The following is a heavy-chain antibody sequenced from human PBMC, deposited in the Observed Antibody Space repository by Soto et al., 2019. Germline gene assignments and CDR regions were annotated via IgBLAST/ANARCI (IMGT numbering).Heavy chain of an antibody. CDR2: INPNSGDT. V-gene: IGHV1-2*02. D-gene: IGHD1-20*01. CDR1: GYTFTGYY. CDR3: ARESITGRHEDFDI. J-gene: IGHJ3*02. Sequence: ASVKVSCKASGYTFTGYYMHWVRQAPGQGLEWMGCINPNSGDTNYAQKFQGRVTMTRDTSISTAYMELSTLRSDDTAVYYCARESITGRHEDFDIWGQATMVTVSS.